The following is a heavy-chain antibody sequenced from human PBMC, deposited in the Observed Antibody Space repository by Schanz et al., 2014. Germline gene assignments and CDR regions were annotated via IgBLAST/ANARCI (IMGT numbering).Heavy chain of an antibody. CDR1: GLNFDYYG. V-gene: IGHV3-NL1*01. Sequence: QVQLVESGGGVVQPGRSLRLSCATSGLNFDYYGMNWVRQAPGRGLEWVSGITRQGTTYYADFVKGRFSISRDLSSNTLYLQMNSLRADDSAIYYCAKDHPSSGWPAFDVWGQGTQVTGSS. CDR3: AKDHPSSGWPAFDV. D-gene: IGHD6-19*01. J-gene: IGHJ4*02. CDR2: ITRQGTT.